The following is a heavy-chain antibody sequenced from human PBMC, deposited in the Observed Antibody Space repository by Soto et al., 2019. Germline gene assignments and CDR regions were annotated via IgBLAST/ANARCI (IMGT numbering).Heavy chain of an antibody. CDR2: IIPIFGTA. D-gene: IGHD6-13*01. Sequence: SVKVSCKASGGTFSSYAISWVRQAPGQGLEWMGGIIPIFGTANYAQKFQGRVTITADKSTSTAYMELSSLRSEDTAVYYCARVWFTEQLVQTPEDYYYGIDVWGQGTTVTVSS. J-gene: IGHJ6*02. CDR1: GGTFSSYA. CDR3: ARVWFTEQLVQTPEDYYYGIDV. V-gene: IGHV1-69*06.